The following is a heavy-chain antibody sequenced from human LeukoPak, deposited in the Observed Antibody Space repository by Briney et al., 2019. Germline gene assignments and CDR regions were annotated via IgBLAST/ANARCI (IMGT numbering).Heavy chain of an antibody. CDR2: ISWKSGSI. CDR1: GFKFDDYA. Sequence: PGGSLRLSXAASGFKFDDYAMHWVRQAPGKGLEWVSGISWKSGSICYADSVKGRFTISRDNAKNSLYLQMNSLRDKDMALYYCAKGARVVVAAAFDYWGQGTLVTVSS. V-gene: IGHV3-9*03. D-gene: IGHD2-2*01. J-gene: IGHJ4*02. CDR3: AKGARVVVAAAFDY.